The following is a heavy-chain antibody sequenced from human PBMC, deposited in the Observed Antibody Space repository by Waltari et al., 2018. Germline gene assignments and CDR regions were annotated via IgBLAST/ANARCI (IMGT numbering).Heavy chain of an antibody. CDR1: GYTFTSYA. CDR2: ILTSSWNP. V-gene: IGHV7-4-1*02. CDR3: TREVVPAATIVVNWFDP. D-gene: IGHD2-2*01. Sequence: QVQLVQSGSELKKPGASVKVSCKASGYTFTSYAINWVRQAPGQGLELMGWILTSSWNPTYAQGFTGRFVFSLDTSVSTAYLQINNLQADDTAIYYCTREVVPAATIVVNWFDPWGQGTLVTVSS. J-gene: IGHJ5*02.